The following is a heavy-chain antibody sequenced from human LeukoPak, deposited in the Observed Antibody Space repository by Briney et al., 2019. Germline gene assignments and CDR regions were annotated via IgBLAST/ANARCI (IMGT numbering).Heavy chain of an antibody. CDR2: ISSSSSYI. J-gene: IGHJ4*02. Sequence: GGSLRLSCAASGFTFSSYSMNWVRQAPGKGLEWVSSISSSSSYIYYADSVKGRFTISRDNAKNSLYLQMNSLRAEDTAVCYCARSVEEDCSSTSCYPDYFDYWGQGTLVTVSS. V-gene: IGHV3-21*01. D-gene: IGHD2-2*01. CDR1: GFTFSSYS. CDR3: ARSVEEDCSSTSCYPDYFDY.